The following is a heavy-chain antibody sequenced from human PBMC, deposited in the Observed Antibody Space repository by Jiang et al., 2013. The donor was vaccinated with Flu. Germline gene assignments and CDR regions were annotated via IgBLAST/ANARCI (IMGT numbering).Heavy chain of an antibody. CDR1: GFTVSSNY. Sequence: VQLVESGGGLIQPGGSLRLSCAASGFTVSSNYMSWVRQAPGKGLEWVSVIYSGGSTYYADSVKGRFTISRDNSKNTLYLQMNSLRAEDTAVYYCAKDLTSYDILTGYYYYGMDVWGPRDHGHRLL. CDR3: AKDLTSYDILTGYYYYGMDV. D-gene: IGHD3-9*01. CDR2: IYSGGST. V-gene: IGHV3-53*01. J-gene: IGHJ6*01.